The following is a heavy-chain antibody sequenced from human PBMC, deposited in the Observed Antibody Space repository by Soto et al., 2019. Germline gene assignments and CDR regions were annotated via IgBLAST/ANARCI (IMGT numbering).Heavy chain of an antibody. J-gene: IGHJ2*01. CDR2: ISYDGSNK. D-gene: IGHD3-22*01. CDR1: GFTFSSYA. CDR3: ARPNYYDSSGYYYWYFDL. Sequence: GGSLRLSCAASGFTFSSYAMHWVRQAPGKGLEWVAVISYDGSNKYYADSMKGRFTISRDNSKNTLYLQMNSLRAEDTAVYYCARPNYYDSSGYYYWYFDLWGRDTLVTVSS. V-gene: IGHV3-30*04.